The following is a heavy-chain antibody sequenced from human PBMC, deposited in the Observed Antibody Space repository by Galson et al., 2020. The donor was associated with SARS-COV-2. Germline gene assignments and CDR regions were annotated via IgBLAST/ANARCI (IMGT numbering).Heavy chain of an antibody. CDR3: ARVGDCSGGICYGAEYFQH. CDR1: GFKFSDYF. CDR2: ISSSGSYI. D-gene: IGHD2-15*01. J-gene: IGHJ1*01. Sequence: NSGGSLRLSCAASGFKFSDYFMSWVRQAPGKGLEWVSYISSSGSYINYADSVKGRFTIPRDNAKNSLNLQMNSLRVEDTAVYYCARVGDCSGGICYGAEYFQHWGQGTLVTVSS. V-gene: IGHV3-11*04.